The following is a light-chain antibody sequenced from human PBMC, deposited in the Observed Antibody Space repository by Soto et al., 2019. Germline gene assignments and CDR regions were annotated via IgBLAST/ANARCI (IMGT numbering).Light chain of an antibody. CDR2: EAS. Sequence: DIQMTQSPSSLSASVGDRVTITCRASQSISSWLAWYQQKPGKAPKLLIYEASSLERGVPSRFSGSGSGTEFTLTISSLQPDDFATYYCQQYNSPPMYTFGQGTKVEI. CDR1: QSISSW. CDR3: QQYNSPPMYT. V-gene: IGKV1-5*03. J-gene: IGKJ2*01.